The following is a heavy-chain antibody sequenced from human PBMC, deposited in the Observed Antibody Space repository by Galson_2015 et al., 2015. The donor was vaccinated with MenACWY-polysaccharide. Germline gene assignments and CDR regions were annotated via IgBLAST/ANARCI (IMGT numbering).Heavy chain of an antibody. J-gene: IGHJ4*02. D-gene: IGHD3-16*01. Sequence: QSGAEVTKPGESLKISCTGSGYSFSGYWIGRVRQTPGKGLEWMGIVYPDNSEGRYSPSFQGQVTVSADKSINTAFLQWSSLKASDTAMYFCARFGGPTFPNHYFDFWGQGTLVTVSS. CDR2: VYPDNSEG. V-gene: IGHV5-51*03. CDR3: ARFGGPTFPNHYFDF. CDR1: GYSFSGYW.